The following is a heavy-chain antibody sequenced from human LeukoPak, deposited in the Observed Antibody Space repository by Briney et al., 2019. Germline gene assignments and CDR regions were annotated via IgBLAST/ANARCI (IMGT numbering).Heavy chain of an antibody. CDR1: GGSISSRSYY. Sequence: PSETLSLTCTVSGGSISSRSYYWGWIRQPPGKGLEWIGSIYYSGSTYYNPSLKSRVTISVDTSKNQFSLKLSSVTAADTAVYYCASSVRGFLEWFPEGSPNWFDPWGQGTLVTVSS. D-gene: IGHD3-3*01. CDR3: ASSVRGFLEWFPEGSPNWFDP. J-gene: IGHJ5*02. V-gene: IGHV4-39*01. CDR2: IYYSGST.